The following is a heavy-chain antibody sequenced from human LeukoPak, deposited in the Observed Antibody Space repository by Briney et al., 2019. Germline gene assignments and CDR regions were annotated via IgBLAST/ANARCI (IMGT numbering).Heavy chain of an antibody. CDR3: ARDFFKIELELHWFDP. CDR2: IYYSGST. J-gene: IGHJ5*02. CDR1: GVSVSSGSYY. V-gene: IGHV4-61*01. D-gene: IGHD1-7*01. Sequence: SETLSLTCTVSGVSVSSGSYYWSWIRQPPGKGLEWIGYIYYSGSTNYNPSLKSRVTISVDTSKNQFSLKLGSVTAADTAVYYCARDFFKIELELHWFDPWGQGTLVTVSS.